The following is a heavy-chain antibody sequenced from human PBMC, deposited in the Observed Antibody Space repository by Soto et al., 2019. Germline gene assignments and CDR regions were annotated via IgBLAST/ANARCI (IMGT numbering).Heavy chain of an antibody. CDR1: GYTFTDYY. V-gene: IGHV1-46*01. CDR3: ARGSSLALDY. J-gene: IGHJ4*02. Sequence: QVQMVQSGAEVKKTGASVKVSCEASGYTFTDYYMHWVRQAPGQGLEWMGRINPSGGATTYVQKFQGRVTMTTDTSTSTVYMDLSSLTPEDTAVYYCARGSSLALDYWGQGTLVTVSS. CDR2: INPSGGAT.